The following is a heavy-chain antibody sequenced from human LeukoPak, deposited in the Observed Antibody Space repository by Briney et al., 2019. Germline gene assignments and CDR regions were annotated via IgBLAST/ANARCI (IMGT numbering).Heavy chain of an antibody. V-gene: IGHV3-48*03. CDR2: ISSSGTSI. CDR1: GFTFSSYE. CDR3: ATGEGGSYYDSRGYYSDI. Sequence: GGSLRLSCAASGFTFSSYEMKWVRQAPGKGLEWVSYISSSGTSIYYAGSVKGRFTISRDNAKNSLYLQMNSLRAEDTAVYYCATGEGGSYYDSRGYYSDIWGQGTMVTVSS. D-gene: IGHD3-22*01. J-gene: IGHJ3*02.